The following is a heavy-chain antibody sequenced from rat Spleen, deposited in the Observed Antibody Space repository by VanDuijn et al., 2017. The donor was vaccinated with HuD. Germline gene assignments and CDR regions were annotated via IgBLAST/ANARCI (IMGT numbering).Heavy chain of an antibody. CDR1: GFSLTSNG. Sequence: QVQLKESGPGLVQPSQTLSLTCSVSGFSLTSNGVSWVRQPPGKGLEWMGVIWGNGNANYNSPLKSRLSISRDTSKSQVFLKVNSLQTTDTATYFCARGWDDYYFDFWGQGTLVTVSS. D-gene: IGHD1-1*01. J-gene: IGHJ3*01. CDR2: IWGNGNA. V-gene: IGHV2-13*01. CDR3: ARGWDDYYFDF.